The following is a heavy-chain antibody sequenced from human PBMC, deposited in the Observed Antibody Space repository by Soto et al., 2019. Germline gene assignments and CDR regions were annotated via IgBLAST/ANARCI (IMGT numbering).Heavy chain of an antibody. CDR2: IIPIFGTA. V-gene: IGHV1-69*13. Sequence: GASVKVSCKASGGTFSSYAISWVRQAPGQGLEWMGGIIPIFGTANYAQKFQGRVTITADESTSTAYMEPSSLRSEDTAVYYCARDFPASGIVGATAFRYFDYWGQGTLVTVSS. CDR3: ARDFPASGIVGATAFRYFDY. CDR1: GGTFSSYA. D-gene: IGHD1-26*01. J-gene: IGHJ4*02.